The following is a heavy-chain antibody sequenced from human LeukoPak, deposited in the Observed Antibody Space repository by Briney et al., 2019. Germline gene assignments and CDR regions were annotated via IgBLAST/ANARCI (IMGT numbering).Heavy chain of an antibody. Sequence: GGSLRLSCAASGFTFSSYAMHWVRQAPGKGLEWVAVISYDGSNKYYADSVKGRFTISRDNAKNSLYLQMNSLSAEDTAVYYCARDFSRTTMVRGVTNWFDPWGQGTLVTVSS. CDR2: ISYDGSNK. CDR3: ARDFSRTTMVRGVTNWFDP. V-gene: IGHV3-30-3*01. CDR1: GFTFSSYA. J-gene: IGHJ5*02. D-gene: IGHD3-10*01.